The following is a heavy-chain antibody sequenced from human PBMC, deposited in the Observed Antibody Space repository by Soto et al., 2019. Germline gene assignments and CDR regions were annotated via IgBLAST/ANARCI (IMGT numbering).Heavy chain of an antibody. CDR1: GGTFSNYA. J-gene: IGHJ3*02. Sequence: QVQLVQSGAELKKPGSSVKVSCQASGGTFSNYAISWVRQAPGQGLEWMGKIIPIFGTTNYVQNFLGRVTITADEYTNKAHMELSSMRSDDTDIYYCERQLQRAPGIFREDDLDIWGPGTMITVSS. D-gene: IGHD3-3*01. V-gene: IGHV1-69*15. CDR2: IIPIFGTT. CDR3: ERQLQRAPGIFREDDLDI.